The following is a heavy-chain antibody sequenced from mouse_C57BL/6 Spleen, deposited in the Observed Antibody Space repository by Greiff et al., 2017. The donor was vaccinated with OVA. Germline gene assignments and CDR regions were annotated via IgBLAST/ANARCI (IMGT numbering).Heavy chain of an antibody. Sequence: EVQLQQSGAELVKPGASVKLSCTASGFNITDYSMPWVKQRSGQGLEWIGWIYPGGGETKYAAKFKGKATITADTSSNTAYMQLSSLTSEDTAVYYCARANSLGRDDWGQGTTLTVSS. CDR3: ARANSLGRDD. CDR2: IYPGGGET. J-gene: IGHJ2*01. CDR1: GFNITDYS. D-gene: IGHD4-1*01. V-gene: IGHV14-2*01.